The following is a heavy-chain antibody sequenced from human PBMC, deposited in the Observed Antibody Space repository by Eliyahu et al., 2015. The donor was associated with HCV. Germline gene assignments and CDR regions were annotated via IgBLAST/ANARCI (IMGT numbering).Heavy chain of an antibody. D-gene: IGHD6-19*01. CDR3: ASGGGGIAVTGTGGWFDP. CDR1: GGSITTYY. V-gene: IGHV4-59*01. Sequence: QVQLQESGPGLVKPSETLSLTCTVSGGSITTYYWSWIRQPPGKGLEWIGYIXYSGSTNYNPSLKSRVTISVDTSKXQFSLNLTSVTAADTAMYYCASGGGGIAVTGTGGWFDPWGQGTLVTVSS. CDR2: IXYSGST. J-gene: IGHJ5*02.